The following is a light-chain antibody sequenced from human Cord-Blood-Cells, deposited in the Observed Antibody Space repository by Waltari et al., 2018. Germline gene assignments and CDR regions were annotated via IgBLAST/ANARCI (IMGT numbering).Light chain of an antibody. CDR1: QSVSSY. Sequence: EIVLTQSPATLSLSPGERATLPCRASQSVSSYLAWYQQKPGQAPRLLICDASNRATGIPARFSGSWSGTDFTLTISSLEPEDFAVYYCQQRSNWPPWTFVQGTKVEIK. J-gene: IGKJ1*01. CDR2: DAS. V-gene: IGKV3-11*01. CDR3: QQRSNWPPWT.